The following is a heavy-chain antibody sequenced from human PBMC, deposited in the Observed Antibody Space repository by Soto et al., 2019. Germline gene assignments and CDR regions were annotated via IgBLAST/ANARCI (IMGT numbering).Heavy chain of an antibody. Sequence: SETLSLTCAVYGGSFSGYYWSWIRQPPGKGLEWIGEINHSGSTNYNPSLKSRVTISVDTSKNQFSLRLSSVTAADTAVYYCVRQSTPNYDSPKFDPWGLGTLVTVSS. CDR3: VRQSTPNYDSPKFDP. D-gene: IGHD3-3*01. J-gene: IGHJ5*02. V-gene: IGHV4-34*01. CDR1: GGSFSGYY. CDR2: INHSGST.